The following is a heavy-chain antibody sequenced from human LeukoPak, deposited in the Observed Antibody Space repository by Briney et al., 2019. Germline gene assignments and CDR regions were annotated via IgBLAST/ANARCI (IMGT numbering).Heavy chain of an antibody. CDR3: ASSYGDYGSPRGKFDY. J-gene: IGHJ4*02. D-gene: IGHD4-17*01. Sequence: PGGSLRLSCAASGFTIDDYSMSWVRHAPGRGLELVSGINWNGGSTGYADSVKGRFTISRDNAKNSLYLQMNSLRAEDTAWYYCASSYGDYGSPRGKFDYWGRGTRVTVSS. V-gene: IGHV3-20*04. CDR1: GFTIDDYS. CDR2: INWNGGST.